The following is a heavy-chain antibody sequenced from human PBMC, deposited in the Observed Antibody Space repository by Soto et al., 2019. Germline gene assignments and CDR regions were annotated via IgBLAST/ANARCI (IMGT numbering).Heavy chain of an antibody. Sequence: SETLSLTCTVSGGSISSGGYYWSWIRQHPGKGLEWIGYIYYSGSTYYNPSLKSRVTISVDTSKNQFSLKLSSVTAADTAVYYCARDISQATNWFDPWGQGTLVTVSS. CDR3: ARDISQATNWFDP. V-gene: IGHV4-31*03. J-gene: IGHJ5*02. D-gene: IGHD3-9*01. CDR2: IYYSGST. CDR1: GGSISSGGYY.